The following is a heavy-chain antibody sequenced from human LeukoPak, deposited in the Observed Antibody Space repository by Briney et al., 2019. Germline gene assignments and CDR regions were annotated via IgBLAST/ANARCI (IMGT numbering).Heavy chain of an antibody. CDR2: ISASGAGT. D-gene: IGHD4-11*01. J-gene: IGHJ4*02. CDR1: GFTFSSSA. CDR3: AKIGTEDDYSIHFDH. Sequence: PGGSLRLSCAASGFTFSSSAMSWVRQAPGKGLEWVSTISASGAGTYYADSVKGRFTISRDNSNNTLYLQMSSLRADDTALYYCAKIGTEDDYSIHFDHWGQGALVTVSS. V-gene: IGHV3-23*01.